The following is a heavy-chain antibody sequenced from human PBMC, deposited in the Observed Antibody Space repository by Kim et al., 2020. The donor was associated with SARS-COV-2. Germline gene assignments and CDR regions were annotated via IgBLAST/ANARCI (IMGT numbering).Heavy chain of an antibody. CDR3: ARVRSDYGDFYFDY. J-gene: IGHJ4*02. V-gene: IGHV3-66*01. Sequence: YADHVKGRFTISRENSKDTLYLQMNSLRAEDTAVYYCARVRSDYGDFYFDYWGQGTLVTVSS. D-gene: IGHD4-17*01.